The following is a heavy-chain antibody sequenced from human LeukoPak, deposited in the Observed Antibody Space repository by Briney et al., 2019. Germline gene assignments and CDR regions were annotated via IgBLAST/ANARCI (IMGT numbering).Heavy chain of an antibody. V-gene: IGHV1-18*01. Sequence: ASVKLSCKASGYTFTSYGISWVRQAPGQGLEWMGGISAYNGNTNYAQKLQGRVTMTTDTSTSTAYMELRSLRSDDTAVYYCARVGGGDYLFYYYYMDVWGKGTTVTISS. D-gene: IGHD4-17*01. J-gene: IGHJ6*03. CDR2: ISAYNGNT. CDR3: ARVGGGDYLFYYYYMDV. CDR1: GYTFTSYG.